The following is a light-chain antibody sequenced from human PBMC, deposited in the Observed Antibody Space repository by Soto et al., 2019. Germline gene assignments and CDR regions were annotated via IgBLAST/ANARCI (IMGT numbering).Light chain of an antibody. CDR3: QHYGSSPQT. V-gene: IGKV3-20*01. J-gene: IGKJ1*01. Sequence: EIVLTQSPGTLSLSPGERATLSCRASQSVSSSYFAWYQHKPGQAPRLLIYGTSTRATGIPDRFSGSGSGTDFTLTISRLEPEDFAVYYCQHYGSSPQTFGQGTKVEIK. CDR1: QSVSSSY. CDR2: GTS.